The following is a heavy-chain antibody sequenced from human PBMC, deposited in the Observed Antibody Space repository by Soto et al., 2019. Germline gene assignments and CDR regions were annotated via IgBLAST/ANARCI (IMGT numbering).Heavy chain of an antibody. CDR3: ARRRNYYDSSGQKDAFDI. CDR2: IIPIFGTA. D-gene: IGHD3-22*01. CDR1: GCTFSSYA. V-gene: IGHV1-69*13. J-gene: IGHJ3*02. Sequence: SVKVSCKASGCTFSSYAISWVRQAPGQGLEWMGGIIPIFGTANYAQKFQGRVTITADESTSTAYMELSSLRSEDPAVYYCARRRNYYDSSGQKDAFDIWGQGTMVTVSS.